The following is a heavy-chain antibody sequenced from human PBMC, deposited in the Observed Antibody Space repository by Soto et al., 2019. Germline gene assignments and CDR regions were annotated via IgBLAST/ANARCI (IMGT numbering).Heavy chain of an antibody. D-gene: IGHD6-6*01. V-gene: IGHV3-49*03. Sequence: GGSLRLSCTASGFTFGDYAMSWFRQAPGKGLEWVGFIRSKAYGGTTEYAASVKGRFTISRDDSKSIAYLQMNSLKTEDTAVYYCTREIGQLAYPFDYWGQGTLVTVSS. CDR2: IRSKAYGGTT. J-gene: IGHJ4*02. CDR3: TREIGQLAYPFDY. CDR1: GFTFGDYA.